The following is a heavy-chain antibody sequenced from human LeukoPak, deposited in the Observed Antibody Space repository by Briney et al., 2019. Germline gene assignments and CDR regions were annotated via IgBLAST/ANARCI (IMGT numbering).Heavy chain of an antibody. J-gene: IGHJ4*02. D-gene: IGHD3-22*01. CDR2: ISDSGGST. CDR1: GFPFSSYA. Sequence: PGGSLRLSCSASGFPFSSYAMHWVRQAPGKGLEYVSAISDSGGSTYYADSVKGRFTISRDNSKNTLYLQMSSLRAEDTAVYYCARYYDSSGDDLTIDYWGQGTLVTVSS. V-gene: IGHV3-64D*09. CDR3: ARYYDSSGDDLTIDY.